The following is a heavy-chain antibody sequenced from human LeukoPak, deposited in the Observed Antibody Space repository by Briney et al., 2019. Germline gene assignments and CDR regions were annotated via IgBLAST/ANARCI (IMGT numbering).Heavy chain of an antibody. CDR3: TRGYYEAFDY. Sequence: SEPLPLTCAVSGASISSNHWNWLRRLPRQGLEWIGNVDYNGATKYNPSHHSRITISLDTSNNQFSLTLTSVTAADTALYFITRGYYEAFDYWGEGRLVTVSS. J-gene: IGHJ4*02. D-gene: IGHD3-16*01. CDR1: GASISSNH. V-gene: IGHV4-59*01. CDR2: VDYNGAT.